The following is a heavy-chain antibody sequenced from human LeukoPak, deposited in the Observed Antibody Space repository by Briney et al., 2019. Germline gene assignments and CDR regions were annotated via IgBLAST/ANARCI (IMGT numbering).Heavy chain of an antibody. V-gene: IGHV3-23*01. J-gene: IGHJ4*02. CDR1: GFTFSSYA. Sequence: GGSLRLSCAASGFTFSSYAMSWVRQAPGKGLEWVSAISGSGGCTYYADSVKGRFTISRDNSKNTLYLQMNSLRAEDTAVYYCAKGGSSGPPRDYFDYWGQGTLVTVSS. CDR2: ISGSGGCT. D-gene: IGHD6-19*01. CDR3: AKGGSSGPPRDYFDY.